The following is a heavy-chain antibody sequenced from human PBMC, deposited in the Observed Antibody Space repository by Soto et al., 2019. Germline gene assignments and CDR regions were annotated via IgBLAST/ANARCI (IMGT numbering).Heavy chain of an antibody. J-gene: IGHJ4*02. D-gene: IGHD3-3*01. CDR2: VYYLGST. V-gene: IGHV4-59*01. CDR1: GGSISTSY. CDR3: ARDGSGHDFWDGPWYFDS. Sequence: QVQLQESGPGLVKPSETLSLTCTVSGGSISTSYWSWIRQPPGKGLEWLGYVYYLGSTKYNPSLKNRVTISVDTSQNQFSLKLESVSAADTALYYCARDGSGHDFWDGPWYFDSWGQGTLVTVSS.